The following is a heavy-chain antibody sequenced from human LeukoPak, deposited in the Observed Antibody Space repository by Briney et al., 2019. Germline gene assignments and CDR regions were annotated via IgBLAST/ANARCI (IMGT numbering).Heavy chain of an antibody. D-gene: IGHD4-17*01. Sequence: SETLSLTCAVYGESFSGSYWSWIRQPPGKGLEWIGEINHSGSTYYNPSLKSRVTISVDTSKNHFSLKLTSVTAADTAVYYCARGLPTTVYDYWGQGTLVTVSS. CDR2: INHSGST. J-gene: IGHJ4*02. CDR1: GESFSGSY. V-gene: IGHV4-34*01. CDR3: ARGLPTTVYDY.